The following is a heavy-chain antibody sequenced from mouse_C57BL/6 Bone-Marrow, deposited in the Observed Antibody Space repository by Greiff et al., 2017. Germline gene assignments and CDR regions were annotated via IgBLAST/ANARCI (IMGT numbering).Heavy chain of an antibody. Sequence: QVQLQQPGAELVKPGASVKLSCKASGYTFTSYWMHWVKQRPGRGLAWIGRLDPNSGGTNYNEKFKSKATLTVDKPSSTAYMQLSSLTSEDSAVYYCAREANYYGSRSYAMDYWGQGTSVTVSS. V-gene: IGHV1-72*01. CDR1: GYTFTSYW. D-gene: IGHD1-1*01. CDR2: LDPNSGGT. J-gene: IGHJ4*01. CDR3: AREANYYGSRSYAMDY.